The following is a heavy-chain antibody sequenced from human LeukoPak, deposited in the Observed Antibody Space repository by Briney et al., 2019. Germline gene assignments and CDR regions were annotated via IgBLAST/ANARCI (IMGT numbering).Heavy chain of an antibody. CDR1: GGSISSSSYY. CDR2: IYYSGST. J-gene: IGHJ4*02. D-gene: IGHD2-2*01. Sequence: SETLSLTCTVSGGSISSSSYYWGWIRQPPGKGLEWIGSIYYSGSTYYNPSLKSRVTISVDTSKNQFSLKLSSVTAADTVVYYCVFRFQYQLQWGQGTLVTVSS. V-gene: IGHV4-39*01. CDR3: VFRFQYQLQ.